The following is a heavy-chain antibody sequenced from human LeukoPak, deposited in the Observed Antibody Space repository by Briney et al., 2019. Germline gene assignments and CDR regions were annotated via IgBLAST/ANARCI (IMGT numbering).Heavy chain of an antibody. CDR2: INPNSGGT. Sequence: ASVKVSRKASGYTFTGYYMHWVRQAPRQGLEWMGWINPNSGGTNYAQKFQGRVTMTRDTSISTAYMELSRLRSDDTAVYYCARDSRIAAAHPPTGYWGQGTLVTVSS. D-gene: IGHD6-13*01. CDR1: GYTFTGYY. J-gene: IGHJ4*02. V-gene: IGHV1-2*02. CDR3: ARDSRIAAAHPPTGY.